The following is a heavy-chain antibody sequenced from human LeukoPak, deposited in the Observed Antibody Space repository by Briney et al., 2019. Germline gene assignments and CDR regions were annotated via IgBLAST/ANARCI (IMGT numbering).Heavy chain of an antibody. CDR1: GFTFSSYA. J-gene: IGHJ6*02. CDR2: ISYDGSNK. Sequence: GGSLRLSCAASGFTFSSYAMHWVRQAPGKGLEWVAVISYDGSNKYYADSVKGRFTISRDNSKNTLYLQMNSLRAEDTAVYYCARLYGMDVWGQGTTVTVSS. CDR3: ARLYGMDV. V-gene: IGHV3-30-3*01.